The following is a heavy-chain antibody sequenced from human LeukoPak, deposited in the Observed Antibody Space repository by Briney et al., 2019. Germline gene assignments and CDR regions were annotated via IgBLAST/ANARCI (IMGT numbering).Heavy chain of an antibody. Sequence: QSGGSLRLSCVASGFTYNTYWMSWIRQAPGKGLEWVANIKEDENEKHYGDSVKGRFIISRDNAQNSMYLQMNNLGAEDTALYYCTKGGPYGSGSREYWGRGTLVTVSS. D-gene: IGHD3-10*01. J-gene: IGHJ4*02. CDR3: TKGGPYGSGSREY. V-gene: IGHV3-7*01. CDR2: IKEDENEK. CDR1: GFTYNTYW.